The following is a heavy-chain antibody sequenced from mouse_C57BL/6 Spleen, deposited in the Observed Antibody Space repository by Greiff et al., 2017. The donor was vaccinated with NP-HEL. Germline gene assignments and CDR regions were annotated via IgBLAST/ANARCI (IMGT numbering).Heavy chain of an antibody. V-gene: IGHV1-55*01. CDR1: GYTFTSYW. CDR3: ARIFRDAMDY. J-gene: IGHJ4*01. CDR2: IYPGSGST. Sequence: QVHVKQPGAELVKPGASVKMSCKASGYTFTSYWITWVKQRPGQGLEWIGDIYPGSGSTNYNEKFKSKATLTVDTSSSTAYMQLSSLTSEDSAVYYCARIFRDAMDYWGQGTSVTVSS.